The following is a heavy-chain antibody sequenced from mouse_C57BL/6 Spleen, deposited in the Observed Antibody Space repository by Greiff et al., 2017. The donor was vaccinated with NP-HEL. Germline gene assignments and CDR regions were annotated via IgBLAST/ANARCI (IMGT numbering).Heavy chain of an antibody. CDR2: IYPGSGST. CDR3: ARKGGYDYDGFAY. CDR1: GYTFTSYW. D-gene: IGHD2-4*01. Sequence: QVQLQQSGAELVKPGASVKMSCKASGYTFTSYWITWVKQRPGQGLEWIGDIYPGSGSTNYNEKFKSKATLTVDTSSSTAYMQLSSLTSEDSAVYYCARKGGYDYDGFAYWCQGTLVTVSA. J-gene: IGHJ3*01. V-gene: IGHV1-55*01.